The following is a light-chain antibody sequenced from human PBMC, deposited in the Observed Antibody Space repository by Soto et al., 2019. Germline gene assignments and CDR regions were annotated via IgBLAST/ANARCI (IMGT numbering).Light chain of an antibody. V-gene: IGKV1-5*03. Sequence: DIQMTQSPSTLSASVGDRVTITCRASQSISSWLAWYQQKPGKAPKLLIYKASSLESGVPSRFSGSGSATEFTLTISSLQPDDFATYYCHQYNSYPRTFGQGTKVEIK. CDR2: KAS. CDR1: QSISSW. J-gene: IGKJ1*01. CDR3: HQYNSYPRT.